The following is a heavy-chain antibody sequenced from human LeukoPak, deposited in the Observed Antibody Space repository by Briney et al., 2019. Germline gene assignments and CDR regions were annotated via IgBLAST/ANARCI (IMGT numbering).Heavy chain of an antibody. Sequence: QTGGSLRLSCAASGFTFGRFEMSWVRQAPGEGREWVGYISGSGGTKIYYAESVKGRFTSSRDNANNSLDLQMSSLRADDTAVYYCARFITGSTRVNAYWGQGTLVIVSS. CDR3: ARFITGSTRVNAY. CDR1: GFTFGRFE. J-gene: IGHJ4*02. V-gene: IGHV3-48*03. CDR2: ISGSGGTKI. D-gene: IGHD1-20*01.